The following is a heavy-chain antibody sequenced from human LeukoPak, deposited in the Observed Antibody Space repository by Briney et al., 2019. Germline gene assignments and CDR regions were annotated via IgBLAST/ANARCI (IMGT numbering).Heavy chain of an antibody. CDR1: GFTFSSYA. J-gene: IGHJ4*02. Sequence: GGSLRLSCAASGFTFSSYAMSWVRQAPGKGLEWVSAISGSGGSTYYADSVKGRFTISRDNSKNTLYLQMNSLRAEDTAVYYCAKSPLGYCSGGSCYLYFDSWGQGTLATVSS. V-gene: IGHV3-23*01. CDR2: ISGSGGST. CDR3: AKSPLGYCSGGSCYLYFDS. D-gene: IGHD2-15*01.